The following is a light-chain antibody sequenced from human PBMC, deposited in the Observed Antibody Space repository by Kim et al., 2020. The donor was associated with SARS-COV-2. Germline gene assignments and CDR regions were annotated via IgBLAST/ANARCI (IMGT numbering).Light chain of an antibody. V-gene: IGKV3-15*01. CDR2: GVS. CDR1: QSVSSN. CDR3: QQYNNWSPT. Sequence: EIVMTQSPATLSVSPGERATLSCRASQSVSSNLAWYQQKPGQAPRLLIYGVSTRATGIPARFSGSGSGTEFTLTISSLQSEDFAVYYCQQYNNWSPTFGQGTKLEIK. J-gene: IGKJ2*01.